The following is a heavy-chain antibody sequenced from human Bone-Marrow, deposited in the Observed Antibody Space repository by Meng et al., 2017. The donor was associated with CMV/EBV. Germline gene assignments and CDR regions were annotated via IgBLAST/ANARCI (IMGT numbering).Heavy chain of an antibody. CDR1: GFTFSDYY. D-gene: IGHD1-1*01. J-gene: IGHJ3*02. CDR3: SRTLRYPNALAI. Sequence: GESLKISCAASGFTFSDYYMSWIRQAPGKGLEWVSYISSSGSTIYYADSVKGRFTISRDNAKNSLYLQMNGLRAEDTAVYYCSRTLRYPNALAIWGQGEMVNVSS. CDR2: ISSSGSTI. V-gene: IGHV3-11*01.